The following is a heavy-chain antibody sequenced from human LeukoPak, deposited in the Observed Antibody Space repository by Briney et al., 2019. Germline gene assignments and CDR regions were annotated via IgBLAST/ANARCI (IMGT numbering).Heavy chain of an antibody. CDR1: GFTFSSYS. CDR3: ARAPYCSSTSCYKDYYYYMDV. CDR2: ISSSSSYI. Sequence: GGSLRLSCAASGFTFSSYSMNWVRQAPGKGLEWVSSISSSSSYIYCADSVKGRFTISRDNAKNSLYLQMNSLRAEDTAVYYCARAPYCSSTSCYKDYYYYMDVWGRGTTVTVSS. V-gene: IGHV3-21*01. J-gene: IGHJ6*03. D-gene: IGHD2-2*02.